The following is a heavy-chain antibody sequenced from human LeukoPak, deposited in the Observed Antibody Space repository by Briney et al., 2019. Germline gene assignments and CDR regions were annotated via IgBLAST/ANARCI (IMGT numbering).Heavy chain of an antibody. J-gene: IGHJ5*02. CDR2: IIPILGIA. V-gene: IGHV1-69*02. Sequence: SVKVSCKASGYTFTGYYMHWVRQAPGQGLEWMGRIIPILGIANYAQKFQGRVTITADKSTSTAYMELSSLRSEDTAVYYCVMYYDSSYIDPWGQGTLVTVSS. CDR3: VMYYDSSYIDP. D-gene: IGHD3-22*01. CDR1: GYTFTGYY.